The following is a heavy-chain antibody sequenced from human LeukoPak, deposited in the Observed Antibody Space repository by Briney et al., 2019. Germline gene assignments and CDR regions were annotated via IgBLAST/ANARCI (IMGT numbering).Heavy chain of an antibody. CDR2: IYYSGST. CDR3: ASHLLQDSSGYPPYYFDY. V-gene: IGHV4-39*01. Sequence: SETLSLTCTVSGGSISSSSYYWGWIRQPPGKGLDWFGGIYYSGSTYYNPSLKSRVTISVDTSKNQFSLKLSSVTAADTAVYYCASHLLQDSSGYPPYYFDYWGQGTLVTVSS. J-gene: IGHJ4*02. CDR1: GGSISSSSYY. D-gene: IGHD3-22*01.